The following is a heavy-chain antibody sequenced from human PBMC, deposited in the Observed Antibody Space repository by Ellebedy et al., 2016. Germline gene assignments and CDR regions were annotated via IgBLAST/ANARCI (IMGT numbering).Heavy chain of an antibody. Sequence: GESLKISCAASGFTFSSYSMNWVRQAPGKGLEWVSSISSSSSYIYYADSVKGRFTISRDNAKNSLYLQMNSLRAEDTAVYYCARANFGGYEDYWGQGTLVTVSS. CDR1: GFTFSSYS. CDR2: ISSSSSYI. CDR3: ARANFGGYEDY. J-gene: IGHJ4*02. D-gene: IGHD5-12*01. V-gene: IGHV3-21*01.